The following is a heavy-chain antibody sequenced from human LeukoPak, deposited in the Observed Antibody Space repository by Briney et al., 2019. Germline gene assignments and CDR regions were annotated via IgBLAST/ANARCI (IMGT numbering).Heavy chain of an antibody. J-gene: IGHJ4*02. Sequence: SETLSLTCTVSGGSISSGDYYWSWIRQPPGKGLEWIGYIYYSGSTYYNPSLKSRVTISVDTSENQFSLKLSSVTAADTAVYYCARVSGYSYGYAGDFDYWGQGTLVTVSS. CDR2: IYYSGST. D-gene: IGHD5-18*01. V-gene: IGHV4-30-4*01. CDR3: ARVSGYSYGYAGDFDY. CDR1: GGSISSGDYY.